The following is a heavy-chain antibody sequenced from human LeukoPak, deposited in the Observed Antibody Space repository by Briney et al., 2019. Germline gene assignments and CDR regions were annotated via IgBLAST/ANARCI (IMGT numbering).Heavy chain of an antibody. CDR3: AKATGSYPSNPFDY. J-gene: IGHJ4*02. CDR2: ISGGGEGT. Sequence: PGGSLRLSCAASGFTFSNYAMNWVRQDPGKGLEWVSGISGGGEGTFYAHSAKGRVTLSRDISKSTLFMQMNSLRVEDTAVYYCAKATGSYPSNPFDYWGQGTLVTVSS. D-gene: IGHD1-26*01. V-gene: IGHV3-23*01. CDR1: GFTFSNYA.